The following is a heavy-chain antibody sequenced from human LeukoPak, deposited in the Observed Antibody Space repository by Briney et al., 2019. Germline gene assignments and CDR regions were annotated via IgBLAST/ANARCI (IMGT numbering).Heavy chain of an antibody. CDR2: INPNSGGT. D-gene: IGHD3-22*01. J-gene: IGHJ3*02. Sequence: ASVKVSCKASGYTFTGYYMHWVRQAPGQGLEWMGWINPNSGGTNYAQKFQGRVTMTRDTSISTAYMELSRLRSDDTAVYYCARAPGPYYYDSSGYLDIWGQGTMVTVSS. CDR1: GYTFTGYY. CDR3: ARAPGPYYYDSSGYLDI. V-gene: IGHV1-2*02.